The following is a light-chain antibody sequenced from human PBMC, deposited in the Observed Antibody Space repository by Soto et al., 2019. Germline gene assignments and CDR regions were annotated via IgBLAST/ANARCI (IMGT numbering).Light chain of an antibody. CDR1: QSVTTR. CDR2: GAS. J-gene: IGKJ5*01. CDR3: QQYGGSPIT. V-gene: IGKV3-20*01. Sequence: IVLTQSPGTLSLSPVERVTLSCRASQSVTTRLAWYQHKPGQAPTLLMSGASNRASGVPVRFSGSGSGTDFTLTITRLEPEDFALYYCQQYGGSPITFGLGTRLEIK.